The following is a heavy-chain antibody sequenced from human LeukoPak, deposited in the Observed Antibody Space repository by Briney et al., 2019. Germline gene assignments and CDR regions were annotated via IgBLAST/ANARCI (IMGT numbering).Heavy chain of an antibody. V-gene: IGHV3-53*01. CDR1: GFTVSSNY. CDR3: ATNHLRVGVYHYGMDV. J-gene: IGHJ6*02. D-gene: IGHD1-26*01. Sequence: GGSLRLSCAASGFTVSSNYMNWVRQAQGKGLEWVSIIYSGGTIYYADTVKGRFTISRDNSKNTLYLQMSRLRAEDTAVYYCATNHLRVGVYHYGMDVWGQGTTVTVSS. CDR2: IYSGGTI.